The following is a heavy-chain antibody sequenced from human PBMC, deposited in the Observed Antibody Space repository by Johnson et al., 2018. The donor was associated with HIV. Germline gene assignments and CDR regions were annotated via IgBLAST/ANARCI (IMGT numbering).Heavy chain of an antibody. D-gene: IGHD3-16*01. Sequence: QVQLVESGGGLVKPGGSLRLSCAASGFTFSDYYMSWIRQAPGKGLEWVSYISSSGATIYYADSVKGRFTISRDNARNSLYLQMNRLRADDTALYYCAGIGDGDAFDIWGQGTMVTVSS. CDR3: AGIGDGDAFDI. V-gene: IGHV3-11*01. J-gene: IGHJ3*02. CDR1: GFTFSDYY. CDR2: ISSSGATI.